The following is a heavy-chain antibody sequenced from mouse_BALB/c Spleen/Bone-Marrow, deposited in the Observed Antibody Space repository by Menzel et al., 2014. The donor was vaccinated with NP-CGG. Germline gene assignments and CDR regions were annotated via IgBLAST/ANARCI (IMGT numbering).Heavy chain of an antibody. J-gene: IGHJ1*01. CDR2: IWAGGST. V-gene: IGHV2-9*02. D-gene: IGHD4-1*01. CDR3: ARVTGTDWYFDV. Sequence: VQLVESGPGLVAPSQSLSITCTVSGFSLTSYGVHWVRQPPGKGLEWLGVIWAGGSTNYNSALMSRLSISKDNPKSQVFLKMNSLQTDDTAMYYCARVTGTDWYFDVWGAGTTVTVSS. CDR1: GFSLTSYG.